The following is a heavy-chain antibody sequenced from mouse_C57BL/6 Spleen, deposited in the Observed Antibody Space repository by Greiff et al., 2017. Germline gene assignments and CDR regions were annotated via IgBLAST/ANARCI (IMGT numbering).Heavy chain of an antibody. CDR2: IDPENGGT. J-gene: IGHJ4*01. CDR1: GYTFTDYE. Sequence: VKLQQSGAELVRPGASVTLSCKASGYTFTDYEMHWVKQTPVHGLEWIGAIDPENGGTAYNQKFKGKAILTADKSSSTAYMELRSLTSEDSAVYYCTRTPFYAMDYWGQGTSVTVSS. V-gene: IGHV1-15*01. CDR3: TRTPFYAMDY.